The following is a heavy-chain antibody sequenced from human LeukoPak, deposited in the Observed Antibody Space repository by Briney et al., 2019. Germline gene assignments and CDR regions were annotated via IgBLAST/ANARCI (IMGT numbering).Heavy chain of an antibody. CDR2: MNPNSGNT. CDR3: ARVSTAVTFDY. J-gene: IGHJ4*02. CDR1: GYTFTSYD. V-gene: IGHV1-8*03. Sequence: ASVKVSCKASGYTFTSYDINWVRQATGQGLEWMGWMNPNSGNTGYAQKFQDRVTITRNTSISTAYMEMSSLRSEDTALYYCARVSTAVTFDYWGQGSLVTVSS. D-gene: IGHD6-19*01.